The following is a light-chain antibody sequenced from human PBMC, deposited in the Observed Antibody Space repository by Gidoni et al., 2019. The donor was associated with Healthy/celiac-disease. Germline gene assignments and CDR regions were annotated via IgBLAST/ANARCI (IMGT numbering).Light chain of an antibody. J-gene: IGKJ1*01. Sequence: EIVLTQSPGTLSLSPGERATLSCRASQSVSSSYLARYQQKPGQAPRLLIYGASSRATGTPDRFSGSGSGTAFTLTIRRLEPDAFAVYYCQQYGRSPRTFXQXTKVEIK. V-gene: IGKV3-20*01. CDR3: QQYGRSPRT. CDR2: GAS. CDR1: QSVSSSY.